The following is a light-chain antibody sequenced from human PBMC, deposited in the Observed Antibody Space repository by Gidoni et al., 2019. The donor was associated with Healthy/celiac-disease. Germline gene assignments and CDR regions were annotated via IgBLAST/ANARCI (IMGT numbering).Light chain of an antibody. Sequence: AIRMTQSPSSLSASTGDRVTITCRASQGISSYLAWYQQKPGKAPKLLIYAASTLQSGVPSRFSGSGSGTDFTLTISGLQSEDFATYYCQQYYSYHSFGPGTKVDIK. CDR2: AAS. CDR3: QQYYSYHS. CDR1: QGISSY. V-gene: IGKV1-8*01. J-gene: IGKJ3*01.